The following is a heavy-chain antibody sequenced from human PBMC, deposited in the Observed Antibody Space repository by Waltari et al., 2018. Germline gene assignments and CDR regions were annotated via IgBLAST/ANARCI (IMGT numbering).Heavy chain of an antibody. Sequence: QVQLQESGPGLVKPSQTLSLTCTVSGCSISTGMYYWRWFRQPGGKGLEWIGYIYTSGSTNYNPSRKSRVTISVDTSKNQFSLKLSSVTAADTAVYYCASKVGCGYDFYSGMDVWGQGTTVTVSS. CDR2: IYTSGST. J-gene: IGHJ6*02. CDR1: GCSISTGMYY. V-gene: IGHV4-61*09. D-gene: IGHD5-12*01. CDR3: ASKVGCGYDFYSGMDV.